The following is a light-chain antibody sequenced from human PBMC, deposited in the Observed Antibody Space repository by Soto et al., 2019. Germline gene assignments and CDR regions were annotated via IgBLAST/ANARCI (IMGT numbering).Light chain of an antibody. Sequence: QSVLTQPASVSGSPGQSITISCTGTSSDVGRYNYVSWYQHHPGKAPKLMIYDVSNRPSGVSNRFSGSKSGNTASLTISGLQAEDEADYYCSSYTTSNNLVFGGGTKVTVL. CDR2: DVS. CDR3: SSYTTSNNLV. J-gene: IGLJ2*01. V-gene: IGLV2-14*03. CDR1: SSDVGRYNY.